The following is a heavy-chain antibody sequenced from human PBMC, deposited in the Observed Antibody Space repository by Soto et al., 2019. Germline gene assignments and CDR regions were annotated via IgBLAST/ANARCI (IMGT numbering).Heavy chain of an antibody. D-gene: IGHD2-15*01. CDR2: IIPIFGTA. CDR3: ARVRIHNRYYLDY. Sequence: SVKVSCKASGGTFSSYAISWVRQAPGQGLEWMGGIIPIFGTANYAQKFQGRVTITADKSTSTAYMELSSLRSEDTAVYYCARVRIHNRYYLDYWGQGTLVTVSS. CDR1: GGTFSSYA. V-gene: IGHV1-69*06. J-gene: IGHJ4*02.